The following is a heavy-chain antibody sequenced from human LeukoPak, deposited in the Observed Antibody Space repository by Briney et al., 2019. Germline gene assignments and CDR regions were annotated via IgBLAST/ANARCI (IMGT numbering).Heavy chain of an antibody. Sequence: GGSLRLSCAASGFTFSSYAMSWFRQAPGKGLEWFSAISGSGGSTYYADSVKGRFTISRDNSKNTLYLQMNSLRAEDTAVYYCAKDLSSIAAAGTPLDYWGQGTLVTVSS. V-gene: IGHV3-23*01. CDR2: ISGSGGST. CDR3: AKDLSSIAAAGTPLDY. CDR1: GFTFSSYA. D-gene: IGHD6-13*01. J-gene: IGHJ4*02.